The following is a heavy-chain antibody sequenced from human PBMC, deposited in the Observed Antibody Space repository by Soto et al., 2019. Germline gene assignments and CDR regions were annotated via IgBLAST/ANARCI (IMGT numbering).Heavy chain of an antibody. CDR2: IYYSGST. Sequence: SETLSLTCTVSGGSISRYYWNWIRQSPAKGLEWIAYIYYSGSTNYKPSLKSRVTISVDTSRKQLSLKLRSVTAADTAVYYCASGTDGIVDGLDVWGQGTTVTVSS. CDR1: GGSISRYY. D-gene: IGHD1-26*01. CDR3: ASGTDGIVDGLDV. J-gene: IGHJ6*02. V-gene: IGHV4-59*12.